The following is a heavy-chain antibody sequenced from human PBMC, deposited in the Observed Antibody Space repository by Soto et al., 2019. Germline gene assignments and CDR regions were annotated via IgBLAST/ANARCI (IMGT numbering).Heavy chain of an antibody. V-gene: IGHV2-70*01. Sequence: SVPTLVNPTQTLTLTCTFSGFSLSTSGMCVSWIRQPPGKALEWLALIDWDDDKYYSTSLKTRLTISKDTSKNQVVLTMTNMDPVDTATYYCARLLLDLNVTENYYCGMDVWGQGTTVTVSS. J-gene: IGHJ6*02. D-gene: IGHD4-4*01. CDR2: IDWDDDK. CDR1: GFSLSTSGMC. CDR3: ARLLLDLNVTENYYCGMDV.